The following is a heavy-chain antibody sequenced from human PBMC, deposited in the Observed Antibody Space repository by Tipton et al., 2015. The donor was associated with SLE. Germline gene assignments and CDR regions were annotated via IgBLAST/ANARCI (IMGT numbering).Heavy chain of an antibody. CDR3: ARGRHIVVVIPGGRDYGLDV. D-gene: IGHD2-21*01. V-gene: IGHV4-34*01. J-gene: IGHJ6*02. CDR2: VHHSGST. Sequence: TLSLTCAVNGGSFSGYYWNWIRQTPGKGLEWIGEVHHSGSTNCNPSLKSRVIISVDTSNYQVSLNLSSVTAADTAVYYCARGRHIVVVIPGGRDYGLDVWGQGTTVTVSS. CDR1: GGSFSGYY.